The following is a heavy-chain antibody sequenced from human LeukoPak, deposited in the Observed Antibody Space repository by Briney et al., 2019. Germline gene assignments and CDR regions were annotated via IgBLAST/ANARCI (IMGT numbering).Heavy chain of an antibody. V-gene: IGHV3-23*01. CDR2: ISGSGGST. Sequence: GGSLRLSCAASGFTFSSYAMSWVRQAPGKGLEWVSAISGSGGSTYYADSVKGRFTISRDNSKNTLYLQMNSLRAEDTAVYYCAKGGAGGSGSYYIDLKSPREYYFDYWGQGTLVTVSS. CDR1: GFTFSSYA. CDR3: AKGGAGGSGSYYIDLKSPREYYFDY. J-gene: IGHJ4*02. D-gene: IGHD3-10*01.